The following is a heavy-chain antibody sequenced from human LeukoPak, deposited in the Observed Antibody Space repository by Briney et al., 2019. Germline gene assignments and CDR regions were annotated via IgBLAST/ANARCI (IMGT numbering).Heavy chain of an antibody. D-gene: IGHD2-2*02. J-gene: IGHJ6*03. CDR1: GFTFSDYY. V-gene: IGHV3-11*04. Sequence: GGSLRLSCAASGFTFSDYYMSWIRQAPGKGLEWVSYISSSGSTIYYADSVKGRFTISRDNAKNSLYLQMNSLRAEDTAVYYCAREESCSSTSCYINYYYYMDVWGKGTTVTVSS. CDR2: ISSSGSTI. CDR3: AREESCSSTSCYINYYYYMDV.